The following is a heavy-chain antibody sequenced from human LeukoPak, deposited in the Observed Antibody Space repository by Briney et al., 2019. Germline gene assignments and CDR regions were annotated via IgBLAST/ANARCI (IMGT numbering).Heavy chain of an antibody. Sequence: KPSETLSLTCTVSGGSIRSYYWNWIRQAPGKGLEWVGFISYSGYTRYSASLKSRVAISVDTAKRQFSLRLNSMTAADTAIYYCARGRNDNGGMFFDSWGQGNLVTVSS. J-gene: IGHJ4*02. D-gene: IGHD4-23*01. CDR2: ISYSGYT. CDR1: GGSIRSYY. CDR3: ARGRNDNGGMFFDS. V-gene: IGHV4-59*01.